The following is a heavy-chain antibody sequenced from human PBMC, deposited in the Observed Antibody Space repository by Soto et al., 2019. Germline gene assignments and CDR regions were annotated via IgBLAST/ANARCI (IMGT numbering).Heavy chain of an antibody. Sequence: QLQLQESGSGLVKPSQTLSLTCAVSGGSISSGGDSWSWIRQPPGKGLEWIGYIYHSGSTYYNPSLKSRVTISVNRSKSQFTLQLSPVTAADTAVYYCARVWGYSYGLASDIWGQGTMVTVSS. CDR1: GGSISSGGDS. CDR3: ARVWGYSYGLASDI. CDR2: IYHSGST. J-gene: IGHJ3*02. D-gene: IGHD5-18*01. V-gene: IGHV4-30-2*01.